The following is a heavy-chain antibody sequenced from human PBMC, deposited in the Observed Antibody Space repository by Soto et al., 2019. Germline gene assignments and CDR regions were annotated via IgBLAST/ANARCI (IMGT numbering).Heavy chain of an antibody. CDR2: ISYDGSNK. CDR3: ARVLPGRTGALYYYYYGMDV. D-gene: IGHD3-10*01. J-gene: IGHJ6*02. V-gene: IGHV3-30-3*01. CDR1: GFTFSSYA. Sequence: GSLRLSCAASGFTFSSYAMHWVRQAPGKGLEWVAVISYDGSNKYYADSVKGRFTISRDNSKNTLYLQMNSLRAEDTAVYYCARVLPGRTGALYYYYYGMDVWGQGTTVTVSS.